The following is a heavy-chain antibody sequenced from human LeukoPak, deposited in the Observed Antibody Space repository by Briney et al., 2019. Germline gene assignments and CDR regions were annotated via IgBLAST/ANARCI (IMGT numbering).Heavy chain of an antibody. CDR1: GFTFSSYA. CDR2: INGRAATT. CDR3: ARELSGSSFGDY. D-gene: IGHD3-10*01. V-gene: IGHV3-23*01. J-gene: IGHJ4*02. Sequence: GGSLRLSCAASGFASGFTFSSYAMSWVRQAPGKGLEWVASINGRAATTYYADSVKGRFTISRDNTKNSLYLQMNSLRAEDTAVYYCARELSGSSFGDYWGQGTLVTVSS.